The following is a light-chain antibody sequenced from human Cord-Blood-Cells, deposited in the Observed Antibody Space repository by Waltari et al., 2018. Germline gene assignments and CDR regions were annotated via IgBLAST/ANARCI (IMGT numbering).Light chain of an antibody. CDR2: LNSDGSH. J-gene: IGLJ3*02. CDR3: QTWGTGIQV. V-gene: IGLV4-69*01. Sequence: QLVLTQSPSASAALGATVKLTCHLSIVNSSYAIACHQQQPEKGPRYFMKLNSDGSHSKGDGIPDRFSGSSSGAQRYLTISSLQSEDEADYYCQTWGTGIQVFGGGTKLTVL. CDR1: IVNSSYA.